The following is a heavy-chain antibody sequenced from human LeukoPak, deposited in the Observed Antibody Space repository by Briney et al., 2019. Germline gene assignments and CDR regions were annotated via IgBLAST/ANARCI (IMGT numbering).Heavy chain of an antibody. J-gene: IGHJ4*02. Sequence: GGSLRLSCAASGSTFSSYSMNWVRQAPGKGLEWVSSISSSSSYIYYADSVKGRFTISRDNAKNSLYLQMNSLRAEDTAVYYCARDQGWYGDFHYWGQGTLVTVSS. CDR3: ARDQGWYGDFHY. V-gene: IGHV3-21*01. D-gene: IGHD4-17*01. CDR2: ISSSSSYI. CDR1: GSTFSSYS.